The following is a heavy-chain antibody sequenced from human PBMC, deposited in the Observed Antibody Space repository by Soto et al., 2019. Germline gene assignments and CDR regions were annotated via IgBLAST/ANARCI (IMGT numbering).Heavy chain of an antibody. Sequence: EVQLLESGGGLVQPGGSLRLSCAASGFTFSSYAMSWVRQAPGKGLEWVSAISGSGGSTYYADSVKGRFTSSRDNSKNTLYLQMNRLGAEDTAVYYCASRSSGWYFDYWGQGTLVTVSS. D-gene: IGHD6-19*01. CDR2: ISGSGGST. CDR1: GFTFSSYA. V-gene: IGHV3-23*01. CDR3: ASRSSGWYFDY. J-gene: IGHJ4*02.